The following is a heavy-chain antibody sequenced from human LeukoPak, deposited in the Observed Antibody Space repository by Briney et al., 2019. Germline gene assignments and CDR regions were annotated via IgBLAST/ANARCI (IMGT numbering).Heavy chain of an antibody. V-gene: IGHV4-59*01. CDR3: ARNYDSSGYYEDYYYYGMDV. D-gene: IGHD3-22*01. Sequence: SETLSLTCSVSGGSISSYYWSWIRQPPGKGLEWIGYIYYSGSTNYNPSLKSRVTISVDTSKNQFSLKLSSVTAADTAVYYCARNYDSSGYYEDYYYYGMDVW. J-gene: IGHJ6*01. CDR1: GGSISSYY. CDR2: IYYSGST.